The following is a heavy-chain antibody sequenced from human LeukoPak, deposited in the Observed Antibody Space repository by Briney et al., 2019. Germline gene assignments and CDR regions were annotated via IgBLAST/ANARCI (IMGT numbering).Heavy chain of an antibody. CDR1: GGTFSSYA. D-gene: IGHD4-11*01. CDR2: IIPIFGTA. J-gene: IGHJ6*03. Sequence: GASVKVSCKASGGTFSSYAISWVRQAPGQGLEWIGGIIPIFGTANYAQKYQGRVTITAGESTSTAYMELSSLRSEDTAVYYCARDSNLRNYYYMDVWGKGTTVTVSS. CDR3: ARDSNLRNYYYMDV. V-gene: IGHV1-69*13.